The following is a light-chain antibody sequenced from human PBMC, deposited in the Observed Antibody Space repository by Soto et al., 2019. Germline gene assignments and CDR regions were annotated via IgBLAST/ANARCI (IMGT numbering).Light chain of an antibody. J-gene: IGKJ1*01. V-gene: IGKV3-20*01. CDR2: ATS. Sequence: EIVLTQSPATRSLSPGERATLSCLASQSVSRTYLAWYQQKPVQAPSLLIYATSSRATGIPDRFSGSGSGTDFTLTISRLEPEDFAVYYCQQYGRSGTFGQGTQVEIK. CDR1: QSVSRTY. CDR3: QQYGRSGT.